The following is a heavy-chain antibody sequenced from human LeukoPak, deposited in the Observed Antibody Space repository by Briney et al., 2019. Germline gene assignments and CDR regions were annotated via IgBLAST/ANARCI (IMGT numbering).Heavy chain of an antibody. D-gene: IGHD2-15*01. V-gene: IGHV1-69*13. CDR3: AANLLGSGVGGLSDY. Sequence: ASVKVCCKASGGTFSSYAISWVRQAPGQGLEWMGGIIPIFGTANYAQKFQGRVTITADESTSTAYMELSSLRSEDTAVYYCAANLLGSGVGGLSDYWGQGTLVTVSS. CDR2: IIPIFGTA. CDR1: GGTFSSYA. J-gene: IGHJ4*02.